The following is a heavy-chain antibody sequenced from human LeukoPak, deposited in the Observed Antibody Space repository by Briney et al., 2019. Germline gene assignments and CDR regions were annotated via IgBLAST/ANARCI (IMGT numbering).Heavy chain of an antibody. D-gene: IGHD6-13*01. CDR3: AREVRAAAGTPFDY. Sequence: PSETLSLTCTVSGGSISSRGYYWSWIRQPPGKGLEWIGRIYTSGSTNYNPSLKSRVTMSVDTSKNQFSLKLSSVTAADTAVYYCAREVRAAAGTPFDYWGQGTLVTVSS. J-gene: IGHJ4*02. CDR1: GGSISSRGYY. V-gene: IGHV4-39*07. CDR2: IYTSGST.